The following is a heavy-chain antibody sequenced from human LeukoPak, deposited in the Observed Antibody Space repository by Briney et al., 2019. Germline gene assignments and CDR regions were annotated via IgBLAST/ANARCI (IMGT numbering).Heavy chain of an antibody. D-gene: IGHD3-22*01. J-gene: IGHJ3*02. Sequence: SVKVSCKASGGTFSSYAISWVRQAPGQGLEWMGGIIPIFGTANYAQKFQGRVTITADESTSTAYMELSSLRSEDTAVYYCARDPYYYDSSGYYYEAFDIWGQGTMVTVSS. CDR3: ARDPYYYDSSGYYYEAFDI. V-gene: IGHV1-69*13. CDR1: GGTFSSYA. CDR2: IIPIFGTA.